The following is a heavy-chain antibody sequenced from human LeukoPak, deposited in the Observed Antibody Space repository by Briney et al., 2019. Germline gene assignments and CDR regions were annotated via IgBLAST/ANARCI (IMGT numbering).Heavy chain of an antibody. CDR3: ARSSYSSSSSV. D-gene: IGHD6-6*01. Sequence: PGRSLRLSCAVSGFTFSGFWMSWSRQAPGKGLEWVASINSDGSEGYYADVVKGRFTISRDNAKNSLYLQINSPRAEDTAVYYCARSSYSSSSSVWGQGTMVTVSS. CDR1: GFTFSGFW. J-gene: IGHJ3*01. CDR2: INSDGSEG. V-gene: IGHV3-7*03.